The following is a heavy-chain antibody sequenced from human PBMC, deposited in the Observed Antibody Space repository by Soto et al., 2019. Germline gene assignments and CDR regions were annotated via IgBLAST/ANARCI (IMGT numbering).Heavy chain of an antibody. V-gene: IGHV3-23*01. CDR1: GFTFSSYA. CDR3: AKWAVVAGRGWFDP. J-gene: IGHJ5*02. Sequence: EVQLLESGGGLVQPGGSLRLSCAASGFTFSSYAMIWVRQAPGKGLEWVSDISGSGGNTHYADSVKGRFTISRDNSNNWLYLQMNSLRAEDTSIYYCAKWAVVAGRGWFDPWGQGTLVTVSS. D-gene: IGHD2-15*01. CDR2: ISGSGGNT.